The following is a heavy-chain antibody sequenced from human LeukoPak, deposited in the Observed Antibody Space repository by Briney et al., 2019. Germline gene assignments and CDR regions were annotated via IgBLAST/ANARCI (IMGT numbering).Heavy chain of an antibody. Sequence: PGGSLRLSCAASGFTFSSYAMHWVRQAPGKGLEWVAVISYDGSNKHYADSMKGRFTISRDNSQNTLYLQMNSLRAEDTAVYYCARDHSSSWYGYYYYYMDVWGKGTTVTVSS. D-gene: IGHD6-13*01. V-gene: IGHV3-30*01. CDR1: GFTFSSYA. CDR2: ISYDGSNK. CDR3: ARDHSSSWYGYYYYYMDV. J-gene: IGHJ6*03.